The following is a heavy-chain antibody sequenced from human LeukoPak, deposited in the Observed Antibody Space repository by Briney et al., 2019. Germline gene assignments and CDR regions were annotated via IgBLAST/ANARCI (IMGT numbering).Heavy chain of an antibody. CDR2: ISGSNSYL. Sequence: GGSLRLSCAASGFTFSSYTMHWIRQAPGKGLEWVSSISGSNSYLFYADSVKGRFTVSRDNAKDSLYLQMNSLRAEDTAVYHCARALTTLTYEGYWGQGTLVTVSS. CDR1: GFTFSSYT. D-gene: IGHD1-1*01. CDR3: ARALTTLTYEGY. V-gene: IGHV3-21*01. J-gene: IGHJ4*02.